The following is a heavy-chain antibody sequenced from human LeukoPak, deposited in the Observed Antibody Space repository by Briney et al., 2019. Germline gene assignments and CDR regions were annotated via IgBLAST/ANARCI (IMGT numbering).Heavy chain of an antibody. CDR1: GFTFSSYG. Sequence: GSSLRLSCAASGFTFSSYGMHWVRQAPGKGLEWVAVIWYDGSNKYYVDSVKGRFTISRDNSKNTLYLQMNSLRAEDTAVYYCARGGANIGVVPAAINFDYWGQGTLVTVSS. V-gene: IGHV3-33*01. CDR2: IWYDGSNK. J-gene: IGHJ4*02. D-gene: IGHD2-2*02. CDR3: ARGGANIGVVPAAINFDY.